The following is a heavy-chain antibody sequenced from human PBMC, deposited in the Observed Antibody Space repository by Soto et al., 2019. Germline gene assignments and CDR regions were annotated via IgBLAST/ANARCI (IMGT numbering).Heavy chain of an antibody. V-gene: IGHV4-59*01. J-gene: IGHJ6*02. CDR3: ARDRGTQTDDFWSGFYTYYYYGMAV. CDR1: GAPIINYY. D-gene: IGHD3-3*01. Sequence: SEPLSLTSSCSGAPIINYYWAWIRQSPGGGLESIGYVSNTATTTYNPSLKNRVTISVDASKGQFSLKLSSVTAADTAVYYCARDRGTQTDDFWSGFYTYYYYGMAVWGQGTTVTVS. CDR2: VSNTATT.